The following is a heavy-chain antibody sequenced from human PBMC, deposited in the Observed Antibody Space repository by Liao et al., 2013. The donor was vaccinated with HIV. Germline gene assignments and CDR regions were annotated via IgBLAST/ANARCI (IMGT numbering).Heavy chain of an antibody. J-gene: IGHJ3*02. Sequence: QLQLQESGSGLVKPSQTLFLTCAVSGGSISRGRYSWNWIRQPPGKSLEWIGEINHSGSTNYNPSLKSRVTISVDTSKNQFSLKLSSVTAADTAVYYCAREGYYDTSGYRVFDDAFDIWGQGTMVTVSS. CDR1: GGSISRGRYS. D-gene: IGHD3-22*01. CDR3: AREGYYDTSGYRVFDDAFDI. CDR2: INHSGST. V-gene: IGHV4-30-2*01.